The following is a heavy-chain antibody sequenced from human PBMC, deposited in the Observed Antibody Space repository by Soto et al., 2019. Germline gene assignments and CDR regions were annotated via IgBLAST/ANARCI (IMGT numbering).Heavy chain of an antibody. CDR3: ARGPPPSDILTCASYYYLDV. J-gene: IGHJ6*03. CDR1: SGSISSSNW. D-gene: IGHD3-9*01. Sequence: QVQLQESGPGLVKPSGTLSLTCAVSSGSISSSNWWSWVRQPPGKGLEWIGEIYHSGSTNYNPSLNSRVTISVDRSKNQFSLTLSSVTAADTAVYYCARGPPPSDILTCASYYYLDVLGKGTTLTFSS. V-gene: IGHV4-4*02. CDR2: IYHSGST.